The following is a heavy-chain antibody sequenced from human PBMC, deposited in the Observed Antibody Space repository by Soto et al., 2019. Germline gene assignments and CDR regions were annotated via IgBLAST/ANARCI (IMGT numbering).Heavy chain of an antibody. D-gene: IGHD3-9*01. V-gene: IGHV1-69*13. Sequence: SVKVSCKAYGGTFSSYAISWVRRAPGQGLEWMGGIIPIFGIANYAQKFQGRVTITADESTSTAYMELSSPRSEDTAVYYCARASIHYDILSGYSAPRCFYSYGMDVWGQGNTVTVAS. J-gene: IGHJ6*01. CDR1: GGTFSSYA. CDR2: IIPIFGIA. CDR3: ARASIHYDILSGYSAPRCFYSYGMDV.